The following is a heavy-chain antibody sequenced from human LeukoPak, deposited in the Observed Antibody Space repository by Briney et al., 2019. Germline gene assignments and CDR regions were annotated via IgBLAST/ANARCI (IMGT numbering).Heavy chain of an antibody. V-gene: IGHV5-10-1*01. J-gene: IGHJ5*02. Sequence: GASLKISCKGSGYSFTSYWISWVRQMPGKGLDWMGRIDPSDSYTNYSPSFQGHVTISADKSISTAYLQWSSLKASDTAMYYCARLPIAAAGTGNWFDPWGQGTLVTVSS. D-gene: IGHD6-13*01. CDR2: IDPSDSYT. CDR3: ARLPIAAAGTGNWFDP. CDR1: GYSFTSYW.